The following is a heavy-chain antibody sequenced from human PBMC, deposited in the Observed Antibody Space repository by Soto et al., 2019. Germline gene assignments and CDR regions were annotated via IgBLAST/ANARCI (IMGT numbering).Heavy chain of an antibody. V-gene: IGHV1-2*02. CDR2: INPNRGGT. Sequence: RASVKVSCKASGYSLSGYYLHWVRQAPGQGPEWMGWINPNRGGTKYVQKFQGRVTMTRDTSISTVYLGLSRLRSDDTAVYYCARGWGIAAPGPNWFDPWGQGTLVTVSS. CDR3: ARGWGIAAPGPNWFDP. CDR1: GYSLSGYY. D-gene: IGHD6-13*01. J-gene: IGHJ5*02.